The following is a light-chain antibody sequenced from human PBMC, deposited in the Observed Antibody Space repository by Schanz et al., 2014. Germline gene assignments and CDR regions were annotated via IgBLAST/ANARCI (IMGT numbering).Light chain of an antibody. CDR3: QQYGSSSTWT. V-gene: IGKV3D-15*01. CDR1: QSVSSN. Sequence: EIVMTQSPATLSVSPGERATISCRASQSVSSNLAWYQQKPGQAPRLLIYGASTRATGIPARFSGSGSGTEFTLTISSLQAEDFAVYYCQQYGSSSTWTFGQGTKVESK. J-gene: IGKJ1*01. CDR2: GAS.